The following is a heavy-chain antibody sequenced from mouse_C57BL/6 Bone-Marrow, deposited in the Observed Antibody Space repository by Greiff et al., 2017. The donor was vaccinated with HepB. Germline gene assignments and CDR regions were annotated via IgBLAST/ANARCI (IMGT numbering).Heavy chain of an antibody. CDR2: IDPETGGT. J-gene: IGHJ3*01. CDR1: GYTFTDYE. V-gene: IGHV1-15*01. CDR3: TRSDDGYYTYWFAY. Sequence: LVESGAELVRPGASVTLSCKASGYTFTDYEMHWVKQTPVHGLEWIGAIDPETGGTAYNQKFKGKAILTADKSSSTAYMELRSLTSEDSAVYYCTRSDDGYYTYWFAYWGQGTLVTVSA. D-gene: IGHD2-3*01.